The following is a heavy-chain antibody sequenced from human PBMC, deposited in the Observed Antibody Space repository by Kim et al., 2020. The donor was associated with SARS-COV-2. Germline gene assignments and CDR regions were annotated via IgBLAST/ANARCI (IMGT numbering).Heavy chain of an antibody. Sequence: ASVKVSCKASGYTFTSYYMHWVRQAPGQGLEWMGIINPSGGSTSYAQKFQGRVTMTRDTSTSTVYMELSSLRSEDTAVYYCARDARYYYDSRELASAFDIWGQGTMVTVSS. CDR3: ARDARYYYDSRELASAFDI. CDR2: INPSGGST. J-gene: IGHJ3*02. V-gene: IGHV1-46*01. D-gene: IGHD3-22*01. CDR1: GYTFTSYY.